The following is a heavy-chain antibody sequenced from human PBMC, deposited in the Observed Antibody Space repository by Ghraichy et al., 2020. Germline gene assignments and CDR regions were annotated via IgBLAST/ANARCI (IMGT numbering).Heavy chain of an antibody. CDR1: GFTFSSYG. CDR2: IWYDGSNK. J-gene: IGHJ4*02. V-gene: IGHV3-33*06. D-gene: IGHD6-13*01. Sequence: ALRLSCAASGFTFSSYGMHWVRQAPGKGLEWVAVIWYDGSNKYYADSVKGRFTISRDNSKNTLYLQMNSLRAEDTAVYYCAKDQRGSSWYGDFDYWGQGTLVTVSS. CDR3: AKDQRGSSWYGDFDY.